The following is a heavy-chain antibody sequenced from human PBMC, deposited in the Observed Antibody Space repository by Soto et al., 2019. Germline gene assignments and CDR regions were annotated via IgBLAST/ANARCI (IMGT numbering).Heavy chain of an antibody. CDR2: INPNSGGT. J-gene: IGHJ6*02. CDR3: ARDLGYCSGGSCHDYYYYGMDV. D-gene: IGHD2-15*01. Sequence: ASVKVSCKASGYTFTGYYMHWVRQAPGQGLEWMGWINPNSGGTNYAQKFQGWVTMTRDTSISTAYMELSRLRSDDTAVYYCARDLGYCSGGSCHDYYYYGMDVWGQGTTVTVSS. V-gene: IGHV1-2*04. CDR1: GYTFTGYY.